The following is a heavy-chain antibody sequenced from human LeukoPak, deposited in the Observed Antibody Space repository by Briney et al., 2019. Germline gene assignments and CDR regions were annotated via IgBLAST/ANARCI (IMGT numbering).Heavy chain of an antibody. CDR2: ISWNSGST. CDR1: GFTFSSYA. D-gene: IGHD2-2*01. J-gene: IGHJ4*02. Sequence: GGSLRLSCAASGFTFSSYAMSWARQAPGKGLEWVSGISWNSGSTGYADSVKGRFTISRDNAKNSLYLQMNSLRAEDTALYYCAKDSGSSSALDYWGQGTLVTVSS. CDR3: AKDSGSSSALDY. V-gene: IGHV3-9*01.